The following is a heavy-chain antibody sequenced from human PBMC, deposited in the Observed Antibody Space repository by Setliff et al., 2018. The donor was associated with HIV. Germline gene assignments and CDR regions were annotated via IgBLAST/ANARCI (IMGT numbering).Heavy chain of an antibody. J-gene: IGHJ4*02. CDR2: IYASGKT. CDR1: GDSLNTYY. CDR3: ARGNNDLESFDY. Sequence: SETLSLTCSVSGDSLNTYYWSWIRQSGGKGLEWIGRIYASGKTTFNPSLKSRVRMSVDTSKNQFSLKLTSVTASDTAVYYCARGNNDLESFDYWGQGALVTVSS. D-gene: IGHD3-3*01. V-gene: IGHV4-4*07.